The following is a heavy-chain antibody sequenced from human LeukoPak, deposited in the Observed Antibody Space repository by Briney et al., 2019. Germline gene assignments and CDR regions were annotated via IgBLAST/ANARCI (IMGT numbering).Heavy chain of an antibody. CDR1: GGSLSGYY. CDR2: IYYSGNT. J-gene: IGHJ5*02. Sequence: SETLSLTCTVSGGSLSGYYWNWIRQPPGKGLDWIGYIYYSGNTNYNPSLKSRVTISVDTSNNQFSLKLSSVTAADTAVYYCARRDHYRPGMFAPWGQGTLVTVSS. V-gene: IGHV4-59*01. CDR3: ARRDHYRPGMFAP. D-gene: IGHD3-16*02.